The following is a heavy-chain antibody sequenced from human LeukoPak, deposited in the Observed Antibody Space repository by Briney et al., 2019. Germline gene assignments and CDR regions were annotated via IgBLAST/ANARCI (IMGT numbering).Heavy chain of an antibody. D-gene: IGHD3-16*01. CDR2: IYYSGST. J-gene: IGHJ5*02. CDR1: GGSISSYY. Sequence: PSETLSLTCTVSGGSISSYYWSWIRQPPGKGLEWIGYIYYSGSTNYNPSLKSRVTISVDTSKNQFSLKLSSVTAAGTAVYYCARLYVTQNWFDPWGQGTLVTVSS. CDR3: ARLYVTQNWFDP. V-gene: IGHV4-59*08.